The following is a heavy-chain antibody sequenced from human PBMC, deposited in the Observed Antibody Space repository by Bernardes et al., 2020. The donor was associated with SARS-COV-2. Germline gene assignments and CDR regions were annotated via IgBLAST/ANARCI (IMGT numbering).Heavy chain of an antibody. D-gene: IGHD3-16*01. V-gene: IGHV3-74*01. Sequence: GGSLRLSCVASGFTFGTYVMHWVRQAPGKGLVWVSRINHDGTMTNYADFVKGRFTVSRDNAKNTVYLQMNGLTAEDTAVYYCTRDVRLIFFDYWGQGSLVTVSS. CDR1: GFTFGTYV. CDR3: TRDVRLIFFDY. J-gene: IGHJ4*02. CDR2: INHDGTMT.